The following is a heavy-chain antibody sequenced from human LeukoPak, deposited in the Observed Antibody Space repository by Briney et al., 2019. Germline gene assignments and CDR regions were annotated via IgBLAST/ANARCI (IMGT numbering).Heavy chain of an antibody. CDR3: ARARGEQLVDPDGFYMDV. CDR2: ISSSGSTI. J-gene: IGHJ6*03. CDR1: GFTFSDYY. Sequence: GGSLRLSCAASGFTFSDYYMSWIRQAPGKGLEWVSYISSSGSTIYYADPVKGRFTISRDNAKNSLYLQMNSLRAEDTAVYYCARARGEQLVDPDGFYMDVWGKGTTVTVSS. V-gene: IGHV3-11*04. D-gene: IGHD6-6*01.